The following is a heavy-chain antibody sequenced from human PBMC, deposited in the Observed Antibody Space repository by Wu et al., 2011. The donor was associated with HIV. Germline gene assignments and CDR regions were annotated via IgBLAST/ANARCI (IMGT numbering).Heavy chain of an antibody. CDR3: VRDNTIIVVVPSTEYGMDV. Sequence: FTGYYMHWVRQALDKGLSWVGWINPNSGGTNYAQKFQGRVTMTRDTSISTAYMELSRLRSDDTAVYHCVRDNTIIVVVPSTEYGMDVWGQGTTVTVSS. D-gene: IGHD3-22*01. J-gene: IGHJ6*02. CDR1: FTGYY. V-gene: IGHV1-2*02. CDR2: INPNSGGT.